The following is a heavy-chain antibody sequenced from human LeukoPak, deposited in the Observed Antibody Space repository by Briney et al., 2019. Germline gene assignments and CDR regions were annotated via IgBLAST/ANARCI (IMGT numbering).Heavy chain of an antibody. J-gene: IGHJ6*02. V-gene: IGHV3-30*03. CDR2: ISYDGSNK. CDR1: GFTFSSYG. CDR3: ATLNGMDV. Sequence: PGGSLRLSCAASGFTFSSYGMHWVRQAPGKGLEWVAVISYDGSNKFYADSVKGRFTISRDNSKNTLYLQMNSLRAEDTAVYYCATLNGMDVWGQGTTVTVSS.